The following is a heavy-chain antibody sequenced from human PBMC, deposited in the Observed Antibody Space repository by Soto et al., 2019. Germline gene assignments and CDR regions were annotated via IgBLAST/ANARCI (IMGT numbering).Heavy chain of an antibody. D-gene: IGHD3-10*01. V-gene: IGHV3-15*01. J-gene: IGHJ3*02. CDR3: TTGSWFGAVDI. CDR1: GFTFSNAW. Sequence: EVQLVESGGGLVKPGGSLSLSCAASGFTFSNAWMSWVRQAPGKGLEWVGRIKSKTDGGTTDYAAPVKGRFTISRDDSKNTLYLQMNSLKTEDTAVYYCTTGSWFGAVDIWGQGTMVTVSS. CDR2: IKSKTDGGTT.